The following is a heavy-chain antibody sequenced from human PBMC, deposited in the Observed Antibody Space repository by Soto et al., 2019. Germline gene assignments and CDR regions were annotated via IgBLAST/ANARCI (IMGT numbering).Heavy chain of an antibody. Sequence: PGGSLGLSCAASGLTFSNAWMSWVRQAPGKGLEWVGFIRSKAYGGTTEYAASVKGRFTISRDDSKSIAYLQMNSLKTEDTAVYYCTRDRVVVVVAAIYYYYGMDIWGQGTTVTVSS. CDR3: TRDRVVVVVAAIYYYYGMDI. J-gene: IGHJ6*02. D-gene: IGHD2-15*01. V-gene: IGHV3-49*04. CDR1: GLTFSNAW. CDR2: IRSKAYGGTT.